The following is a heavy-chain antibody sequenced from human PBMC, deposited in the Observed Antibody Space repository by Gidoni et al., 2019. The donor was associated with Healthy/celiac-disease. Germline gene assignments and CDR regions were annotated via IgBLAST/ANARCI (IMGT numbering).Heavy chain of an antibody. CDR3: ASPEGLYYDSSGYSY. J-gene: IGHJ4*02. CDR2: IYYSGST. D-gene: IGHD3-22*01. CDR1: GGSISSSSYY. Sequence: QLQLQESGPGLVKPSETLSLTCTVSGGSISSSSYYWGWIRQPPGKGLEWIGSIYYSGSTYYNPSLKSRVTISVDTSKNQFSLKLSSVTAADTAVYYCASPEGLYYDSSGYSYWGQGTLVTVSS. V-gene: IGHV4-39*01.